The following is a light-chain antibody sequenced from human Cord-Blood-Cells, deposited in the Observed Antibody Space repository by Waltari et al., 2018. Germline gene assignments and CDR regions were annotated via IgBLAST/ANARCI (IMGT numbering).Light chain of an antibody. Sequence: QSALTQPASVSGSPGQSITISCTGTSSDVGSYNLVSWYQQHPGKAPKLMIYEGSKRPSGVCNRVSGSKSGNTASLAISGLQAEDESDYYCCSYAGSSTYVFGTGTKVTVL. CDR3: CSYAGSSTYV. CDR1: SSDVGSYNL. V-gene: IGLV2-23*01. CDR2: EGS. J-gene: IGLJ1*01.